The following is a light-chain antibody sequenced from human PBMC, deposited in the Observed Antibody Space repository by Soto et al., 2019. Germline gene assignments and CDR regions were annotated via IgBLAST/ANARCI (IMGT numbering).Light chain of an antibody. V-gene: IGKV1-8*01. CDR1: QGISSY. CDR3: QHYNSYSEA. CDR2: AAS. J-gene: IGKJ1*01. Sequence: AILMTQSPSSLSASTGDRVTITCRASQGISSYLAWYQQKPGKAPKLLIYAASTLQSGVPSRFSGSGSGTEFTLTISSLQPDDFATYYCQHYNSYSEAFGQGTKVDI.